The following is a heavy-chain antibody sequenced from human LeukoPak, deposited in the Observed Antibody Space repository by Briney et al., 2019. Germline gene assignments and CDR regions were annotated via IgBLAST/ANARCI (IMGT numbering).Heavy chain of an antibody. J-gene: IGHJ4*02. D-gene: IGHD2-2*01. CDR2: ISSSSSTI. CDR1: GFTFSSYS. Sequence: GGSLRLSCAASGFTFSSYSMNWVRQAPGKGLEWVSYISSSSSTIYYADSVKGRFTISRDNAKNSLYLQMNSLRAEDTAVYYCARDRPLIVVVPAAPLDYWGQGTLVTVSS. V-gene: IGHV3-48*04. CDR3: ARDRPLIVVVPAAPLDY.